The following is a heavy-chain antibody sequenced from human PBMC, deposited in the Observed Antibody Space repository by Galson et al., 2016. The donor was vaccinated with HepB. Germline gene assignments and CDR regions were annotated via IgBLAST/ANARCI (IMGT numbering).Heavy chain of an antibody. V-gene: IGHV4-61*08. J-gene: IGHJ4*02. CDR1: GGSVSSDGYY. Sequence: TLSLTCTVSGGSVSSDGYYWSWVRQPPGKGLEWIGYIYYSGSTNYNPSLKSRVTISIDTSKNQFSLKLSSVTAADTAMYYCARSPSMIRGVILDSWGQGTLVTVSS. CDR2: IYYSGST. D-gene: IGHD3-10*01. CDR3: ARSPSMIRGVILDS.